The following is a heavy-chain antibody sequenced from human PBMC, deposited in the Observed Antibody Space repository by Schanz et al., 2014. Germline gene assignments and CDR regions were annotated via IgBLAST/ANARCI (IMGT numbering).Heavy chain of an antibody. CDR2: LSGSGGST. CDR3: ARPRFDYGEVDY. J-gene: IGHJ4*02. D-gene: IGHD4-17*01. V-gene: IGHV3-23*01. CDR1: GFTFSSYA. Sequence: EVQLLESGGGLVQPGGSLRLSCAASGFTFSSYAMSWVRQAPGKGLEWVSALSGSGGSTYYADSVKDRFTVSRDNSKNTVYLQMNRLRAEDTAVYYCARPRFDYGEVDYWGQGTLVTVSS.